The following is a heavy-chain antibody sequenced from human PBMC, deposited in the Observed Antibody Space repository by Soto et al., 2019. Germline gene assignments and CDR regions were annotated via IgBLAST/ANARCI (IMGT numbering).Heavy chain of an antibody. Sequence: VQLVQSGAEVKKPGESLRISCKGSGYSFTSYWITWVRQMPGKGLEWMGRIDPSDSYTYFSPSFQGHVTISADKSISSAYLQWSSLKASDTAMYCCASRIAVAGTDYWGQGTLVTVSS. V-gene: IGHV5-10-1*01. D-gene: IGHD6-19*01. J-gene: IGHJ4*02. CDR3: ASRIAVAGTDY. CDR1: GYSFTSYW. CDR2: IDPSDSYT.